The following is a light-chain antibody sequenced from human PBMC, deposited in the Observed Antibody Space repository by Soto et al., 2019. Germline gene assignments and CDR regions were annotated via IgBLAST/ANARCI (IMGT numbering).Light chain of an antibody. CDR2: NVD. J-gene: IGLJ2*01. V-gene: IGLV2-14*03. CDR1: SSDVGGHNY. Sequence: QSALTQVASVSASPGQSITISCTGTSSDVGGHNYVSWYQQHPGTAPKLMIYNVDYRPSGVSNRFSGSKSGTTASLTISGLPDDDEAYYYCSSYADSSTVVFGGGTKLTVL. CDR3: SSYADSSTVV.